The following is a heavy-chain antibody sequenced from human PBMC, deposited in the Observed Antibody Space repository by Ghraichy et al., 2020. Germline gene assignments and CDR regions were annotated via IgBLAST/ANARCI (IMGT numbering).Heavy chain of an antibody. V-gene: IGHV3-11*04. CDR1: GFTFSDYY. Sequence: GGSLRLSCAASGFTFSDYYMSWIRQAPGKGLEWVSYISSSGSTIYYADSVKGRFTISRDNAKNSLYLQMNSLRAEDTAVYYCARGDIVVVPAAIPGLDYWGQGTLVTVSS. J-gene: IGHJ4*02. D-gene: IGHD2-2*01. CDR3: ARGDIVVVPAAIPGLDY. CDR2: ISSSGSTI.